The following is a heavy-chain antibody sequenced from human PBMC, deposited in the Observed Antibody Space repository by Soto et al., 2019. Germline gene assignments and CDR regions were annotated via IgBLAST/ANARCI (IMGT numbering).Heavy chain of an antibody. CDR1: GDSNSKYT. J-gene: IGHJ5*01. CDR2: IIPRFGTT. CDR3: ARGRGLYNSGLSQLYS. D-gene: IGHD1-1*01. V-gene: IGHV1-69*13. Sequence: ASVKPSCKDSGDSNSKYTVNWVRQAPRQGLEWLGGIIPRFGTTNYAPTLQGRVTITADQSMNTVYMELNSLRSEDTALYYCARGRGLYNSGLSQLYSWG.